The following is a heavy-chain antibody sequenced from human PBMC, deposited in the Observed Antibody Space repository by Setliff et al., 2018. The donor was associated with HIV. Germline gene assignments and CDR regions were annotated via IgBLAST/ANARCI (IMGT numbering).Heavy chain of an antibody. CDR2: IRSKYYGGAP. CDR1: GFMFGDYL. J-gene: IGHJ4*02. D-gene: IGHD2-8*02. CDR3: ARGPHMYCTVTNCMYDS. Sequence: SLSCTGSGFMFGDYLISWVRQAPGKGLEWVGFIRSKYYGGAPAYAASVEGRVTISRDDSQGIAYLQMDSLKTEDTAVYYCARGPHMYCTVTNCMYDSWGQGALVTVSS. V-gene: IGHV3-49*04.